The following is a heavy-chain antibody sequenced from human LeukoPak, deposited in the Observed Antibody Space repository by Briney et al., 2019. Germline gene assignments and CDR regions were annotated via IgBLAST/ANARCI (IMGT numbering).Heavy chain of an antibody. CDR3: AILNLGQLLYCYFDL. V-gene: IGHV4-59*11. CDR2: IHNSGVT. D-gene: IGHD4-23*01. J-gene: IGHJ2*01. Sequence: SSETLSLTCKVSGGSLSSQCWSWIRQPPGKGLEWIGYIHNSGVTKYNPSLKSRVTTSVDTSKNQISLKLNSVIAADTAVYYCAILNLGQLLYCYFDLWGRGTLVTVSS. CDR1: GGSLSSQC.